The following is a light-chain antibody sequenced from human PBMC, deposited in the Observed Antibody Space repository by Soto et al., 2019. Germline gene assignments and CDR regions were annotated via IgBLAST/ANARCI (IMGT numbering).Light chain of an antibody. CDR2: AAS. J-gene: IGKJ1*01. CDR1: QSISSY. CDR3: QQYNSYPIT. Sequence: DIQMTQSPSSLSAAVGDRVTSTCRASQSISSYLNWYQQKPGKAPKLLIYAASSLQSGVPSRFSGSGSGTEFTLTISSLQPDDFATYYCQQYNSYPITFGQGTKVDIK. V-gene: IGKV1-39*01.